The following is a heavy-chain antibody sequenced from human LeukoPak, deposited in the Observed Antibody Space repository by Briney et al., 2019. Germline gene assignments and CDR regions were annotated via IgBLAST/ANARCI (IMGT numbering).Heavy chain of an antibody. D-gene: IGHD3-16*02. CDR3: SKYSTFGGVIVKHNYFDY. V-gene: IGHV3-23*01. CDR2: ISGSGGST. J-gene: IGHJ4*02. CDR1: GGTFSSYA. Sequence: SCKASGGTFSSYAMCWVCQAPGKGLEWVSAISGSGGSTYYADSVKGRFTISRDNSKKTLYMQMNSLRAVDTAVYYCSKYSTFGGVIVKHNYFDYWGQGTLVTVSS.